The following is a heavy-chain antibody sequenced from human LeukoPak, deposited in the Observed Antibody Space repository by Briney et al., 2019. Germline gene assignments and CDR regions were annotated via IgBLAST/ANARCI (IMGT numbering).Heavy chain of an antibody. CDR2: ISAYNGNT. CDR1: GYTFTSYG. Sequence: ASVKVSFKAFGYTFTSYGISWVRQAPGQGREGMGWISAYNGNTNYAQKLQGRVTMTTDTSTSTAYMELRSLRSDDTAVYYCARVGGVVAVAGTFDYWGQGTLVTVSS. V-gene: IGHV1-18*01. D-gene: IGHD6-19*01. J-gene: IGHJ4*02. CDR3: ARVGGVVAVAGTFDY.